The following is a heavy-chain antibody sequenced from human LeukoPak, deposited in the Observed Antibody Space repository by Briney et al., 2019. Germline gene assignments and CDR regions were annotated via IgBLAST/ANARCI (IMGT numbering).Heavy chain of an antibody. CDR3: ARGSNYVLNYYYYMDV. CDR2: MNPNSGNT. V-gene: IGHV1-8*03. CDR1: GYTFTSYD. J-gene: IGHJ6*03. D-gene: IGHD4-11*01. Sequence: ASVKVSCKASGYTFTSYDINWVRQATGQGLEWMGWMNPNSGNTGYAQKFQGRVTITRNTSISTAYMELSSLRSEDTAVYYCARGSNYVLNYYYYMDVWGRGTTVTVSS.